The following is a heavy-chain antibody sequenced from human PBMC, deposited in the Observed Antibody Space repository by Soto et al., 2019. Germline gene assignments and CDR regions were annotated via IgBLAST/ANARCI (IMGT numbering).Heavy chain of an antibody. J-gene: IGHJ4*02. D-gene: IGHD3-22*01. CDR3: GRAFDRSGLY. Sequence: ASVNVSCKASGYTFRNYYIHWVRQAPGQGLEWMGLINPSGGATSYSQRFQGRVTITKDSSTSTVYMELSSLGSEDTAVYYCGRAFDRSGLYWGQGTLVTVS. V-gene: IGHV1-46*01. CDR2: INPSGGAT. CDR1: GYTFRNYY.